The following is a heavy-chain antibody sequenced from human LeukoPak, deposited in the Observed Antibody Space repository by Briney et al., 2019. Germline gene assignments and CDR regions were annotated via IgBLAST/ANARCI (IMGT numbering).Heavy chain of an antibody. CDR1: GFTFDDYA. D-gene: IGHD6-6*01. CDR2: ISWNSGSI. CDR3: AKDRSSSEGSLDY. V-gene: IGHV3-9*01. Sequence: GGSLRLSCAASGFTFDDYAMHWVRQAPGKGLEWVSGISWNSGSIGYADSVKGRFTISRDNAKNSLYLQMNSLRAEDTALYYCAKDRSSSEGSLDYWGQGTLVTVSS. J-gene: IGHJ4*02.